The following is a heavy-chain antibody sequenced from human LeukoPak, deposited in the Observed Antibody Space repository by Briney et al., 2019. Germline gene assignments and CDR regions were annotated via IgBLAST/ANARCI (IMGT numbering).Heavy chain of an antibody. CDR2: ITTNTGNP. V-gene: IGHV7-4-1*02. D-gene: IGHD2-2*01. CDR1: GYTFTSYG. Sequence: GASVKVSCKASGYTFTSYGISWVRQAPGQGLEWMGWITTNTGNPTYAQGFTGRFVFSLDTSVSTAYLQISSLKAEDTAVYYCARNGRVVPAAYWFDPWGQGTLVTVSS. CDR3: ARNGRVVPAAYWFDP. J-gene: IGHJ5*02.